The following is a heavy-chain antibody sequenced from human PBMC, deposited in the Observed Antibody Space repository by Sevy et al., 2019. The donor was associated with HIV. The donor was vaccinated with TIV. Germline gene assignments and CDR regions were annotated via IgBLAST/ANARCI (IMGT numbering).Heavy chain of an antibody. D-gene: IGHD2-8*01. CDR2: ISSNGGSR. CDR3: LKAMVRSSEVGTCDI. J-gene: IGHJ3*02. V-gene: IGHV3-64D*06. CDR1: GFSFSGYA. Sequence: GGSLRLSCSASGFSFSGYAMHWVRQAPGKGLEYVSAISSNGGSRYYAESVKGRFTISRDNSKSALDLQMSSLRTEETAVYYCLKAMVRSSEVGTCDIWGQGTMVTVSS.